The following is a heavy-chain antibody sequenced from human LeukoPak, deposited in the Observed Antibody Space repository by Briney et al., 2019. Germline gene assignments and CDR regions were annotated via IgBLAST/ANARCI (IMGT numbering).Heavy chain of an antibody. CDR3: ARGSRAVAGRRYNWFDP. D-gene: IGHD6-19*01. J-gene: IGHJ5*02. V-gene: IGHV4-34*01. Sequence: SETLSLTCAVYGGSFSGYYWSWIRQPPGKGLEWIGEINHSGSTNYNPSLKSRVTISVDTSKNQFSLKLSSVTAADTAVYYCARGSRAVAGRRYNWFDPWGQGTLVTVSS. CDR1: GGSFSGYY. CDR2: INHSGST.